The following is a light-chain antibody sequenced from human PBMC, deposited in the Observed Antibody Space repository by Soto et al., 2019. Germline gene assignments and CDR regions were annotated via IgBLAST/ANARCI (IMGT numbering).Light chain of an antibody. Sequence: QSALTQPASVSGSPGQSITISCTGTSSDVGSYNLVSWYQQHPGKAPKVMIYEVSKRPSGVSNRFSGSKSGNTASLTISGLQAEDEADYYCWSYGGSYVFGTGTKLTVL. CDR2: EVS. V-gene: IGLV2-23*02. CDR3: WSYGGSYV. CDR1: SSDVGSYNL. J-gene: IGLJ1*01.